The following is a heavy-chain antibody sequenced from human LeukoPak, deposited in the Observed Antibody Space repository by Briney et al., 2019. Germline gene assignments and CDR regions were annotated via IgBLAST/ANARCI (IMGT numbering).Heavy chain of an antibody. J-gene: IGHJ4*02. Sequence: GGSLRLSCAASGFTFSSSAMTWVRHTPGKGLEWVSAINGDGSDTIYTDSVKDRFTVSRDNSKNTLYLQMQSLRAEDTAVYYCAKGGGYAPLDYWGQGTLVSASS. CDR3: AKGGGYAPLDY. CDR1: GFTFSSSA. CDR2: INGDGSDT. D-gene: IGHD5-12*01. V-gene: IGHV3-23*01.